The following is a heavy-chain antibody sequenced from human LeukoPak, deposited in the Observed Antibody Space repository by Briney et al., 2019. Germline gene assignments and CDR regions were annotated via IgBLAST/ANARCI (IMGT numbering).Heavy chain of an antibody. J-gene: IGHJ4*02. CDR1: GYTFTTYT. V-gene: IGHV1-3*01. Sequence: ASVKVSCKASGYTFTTYTMHWVRQAPGQRLEWMGWINAGNGNTRYSQKFQGRVTITRDTSATTAYMGLSSLRSEDTAVYYCSIGHLGLSIDYWGQGTLVTVSS. CDR2: INAGNGNT. CDR3: SIGHLGLSIDY. D-gene: IGHD2/OR15-2a*01.